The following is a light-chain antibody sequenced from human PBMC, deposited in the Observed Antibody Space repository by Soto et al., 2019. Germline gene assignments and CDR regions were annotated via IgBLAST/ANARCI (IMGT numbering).Light chain of an antibody. CDR1: SSDVGAYTY. CDR3: SSDTTSNTLV. Sequence: QSVLTQPASVSGSPGQSITISCTGTSSDVGAYTYVSWYQQHPGKAPKLMIFEVSDRPSGVSNRFSGSKSGNTASLTISGLQAEDEADYYCSSDTTSNTLVFGGGTKLTVL. J-gene: IGLJ2*01. CDR2: EVS. V-gene: IGLV2-14*01.